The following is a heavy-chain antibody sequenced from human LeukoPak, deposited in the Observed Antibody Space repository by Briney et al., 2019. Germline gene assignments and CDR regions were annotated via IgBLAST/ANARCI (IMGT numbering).Heavy chain of an antibody. J-gene: IGHJ4*02. CDR1: GFTFSNYN. CDR2: ITSSSTYI. V-gene: IGHV3-21*01. CDR3: TSEANDY. Sequence: GSLRLSCAASGFTFSNYNMNWVRQAPGKGLEWVSSITSSSTYIYYADSVKGRFTISRDNSKNTLYLQMNSLRAEDTAVYYSTSEANDYWGQGTLVTVSS.